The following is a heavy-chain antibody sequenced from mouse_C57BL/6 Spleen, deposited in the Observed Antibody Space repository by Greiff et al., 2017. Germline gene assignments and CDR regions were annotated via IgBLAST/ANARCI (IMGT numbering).Heavy chain of an antibody. V-gene: IGHV1-53*01. D-gene: IGHD2-13*01. J-gene: IGHJ4*01. CDR1: GYTFTSYW. CDR2: INPSNGGT. Sequence: QVQLQQSGTDLVKPGASVKLSCKASGYTFTSYWMHWVKQRPGQGLEWIGNINPSNGGTNYNEKFKSKATLTVDKSSSTAYMQLSSLTSEDSAVYYCASGCGDRYYYAMDYWGQGTSVTVSS. CDR3: ASGCGDRYYYAMDY.